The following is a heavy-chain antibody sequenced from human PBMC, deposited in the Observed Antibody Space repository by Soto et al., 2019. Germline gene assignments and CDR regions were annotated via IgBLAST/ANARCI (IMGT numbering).Heavy chain of an antibody. Sequence: QVQLQQWGAGPLRPLETLSLTCGVSGGSFSGYYWAWIRQSPGKGLEWIGEINDRGSINYNPSLKSRVSISLDTSKNHYSLNLRSLTAADTAVYYCARESHDILTGPPWVWYFDLWGRGTLVTVSS. CDR1: GGSFSGYY. CDR3: ARESHDILTGPPWVWYFDL. J-gene: IGHJ2*01. CDR2: INDRGSI. D-gene: IGHD3-9*01. V-gene: IGHV4-34*01.